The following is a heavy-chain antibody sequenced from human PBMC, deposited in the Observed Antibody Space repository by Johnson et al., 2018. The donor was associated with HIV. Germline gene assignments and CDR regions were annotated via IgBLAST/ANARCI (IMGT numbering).Heavy chain of an antibody. CDR3: AKDPQADYAFDI. CDR1: GFTFSSYA. J-gene: IGHJ3*02. V-gene: IGHV3-30-3*01. Sequence: QVQLLESGGGLVQPGRSLRLSCAASGFTFSSYAMHWVRQAPGKGLEWVAVISYDGSNKYYADSVKGRFTISRDNSKNTLYLQMNSLRAEDTAVYYCAKDPQADYAFDIWGQGTMVTVSS. CDR2: ISYDGSNK.